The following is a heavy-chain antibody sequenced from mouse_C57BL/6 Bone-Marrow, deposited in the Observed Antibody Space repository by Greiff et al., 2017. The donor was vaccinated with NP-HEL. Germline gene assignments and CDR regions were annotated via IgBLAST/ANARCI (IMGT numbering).Heavy chain of an antibody. D-gene: IGHD1-1*01. Sequence: EVMLVESGGGLVKPGGSLKLSCAASGFTFSSHAMSWVRQTPEKRLEWVATISDGGSYTYYPDNVKGRFTISRDNAKNNLYLQMSHLKSEDTAMYYCAKNLLLRPPGYFDVWGTGTTVTVSS. CDR1: GFTFSSHA. CDR2: ISDGGSYT. V-gene: IGHV5-4*03. CDR3: AKNLLLRPPGYFDV. J-gene: IGHJ1*03.